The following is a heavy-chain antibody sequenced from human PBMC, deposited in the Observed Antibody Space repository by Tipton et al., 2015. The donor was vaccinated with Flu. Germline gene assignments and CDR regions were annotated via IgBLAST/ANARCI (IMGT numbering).Heavy chain of an antibody. Sequence: SLRLSCAASGFTFSSYAMSWVRQAPGKGLEWVSAISGSGGSTYYADSVKGRFTISRDNSKNTLYLQMNSLRAEDTAVYYCAKGSRGYCSSTSCYTLSGIDYWGQGTLVTVSS. J-gene: IGHJ4*02. V-gene: IGHV3-23*01. CDR2: ISGSGGST. CDR1: GFTFSSYA. CDR3: AKGSRGYCSSTSCYTLSGIDY. D-gene: IGHD2-2*02.